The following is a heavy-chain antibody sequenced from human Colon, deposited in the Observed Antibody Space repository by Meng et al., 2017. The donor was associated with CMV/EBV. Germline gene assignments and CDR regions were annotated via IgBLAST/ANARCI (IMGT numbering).Heavy chain of an antibody. CDR1: GDQFKFSG. D-gene: IGHD4-11*01. J-gene: IGHJ4*02. V-gene: IGHV1-46*02. CDR2: FDPRGDST. Sequence: SCKTFGDQFKFSGMHWVRQAPGQGLEWMGIFDPRGDSTNYAQRFQGRLTLTEDRSRSTMYLELRGLRSDDTAVYYCARDDSHWAKDFWGQGTLVTVSS. CDR3: ARDDSHWAKDF.